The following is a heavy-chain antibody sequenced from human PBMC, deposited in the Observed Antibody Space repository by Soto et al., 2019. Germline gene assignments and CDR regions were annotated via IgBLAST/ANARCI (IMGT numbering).Heavy chain of an antibody. CDR2: ISGSGDST. J-gene: IGHJ4*02. D-gene: IGHD1-26*01. Sequence: EVQLLESGGGLVQPGGSLRLCCAASRFTFSNYAMNWVRQAPVKGLEWVSVISGSGDSTYHADSVKGRFTISRDNSKNTLYLQMNRLRAEDTAVYYCARRGSGSYYDYWGQGTLVTVSS. CDR1: RFTFSNYA. CDR3: ARRGSGSYYDY. V-gene: IGHV3-23*01.